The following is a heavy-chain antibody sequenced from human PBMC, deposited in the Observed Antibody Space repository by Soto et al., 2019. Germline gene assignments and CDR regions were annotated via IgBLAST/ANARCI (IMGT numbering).Heavy chain of an antibody. Sequence: QVQVVESGGGVVQPGRSLRLSCAASGFTFSIYAMHWVRQAPGKGLEWLASISHDGNNRYYAGSVRGRFTISRDNSRNTLYVRMNSPRRGDTAVYSCVLRGNATVAFDIWGQGTMVTVSS. CDR1: GFTFSIYA. D-gene: IGHD1-1*01. V-gene: IGHV3-30-3*01. CDR3: VLRGNATVAFDI. J-gene: IGHJ3*02. CDR2: ISHDGNNR.